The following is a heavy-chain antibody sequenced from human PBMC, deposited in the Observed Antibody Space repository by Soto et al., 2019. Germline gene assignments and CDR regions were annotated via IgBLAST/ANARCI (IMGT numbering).Heavy chain of an antibody. Sequence: SLTCAVSGGSISSGGYSWSWIRQPPGKGLEWIGYIYHSGSTYYNPSLKSRVTISVDRSKNQFSLKLSSVTAADTAVYYCARGNTMIEGATWFDPWGQGTLVTVSS. CDR1: GGSISSGGYS. CDR2: IYHSGST. CDR3: ARGNTMIEGATWFDP. D-gene: IGHD3-22*01. J-gene: IGHJ5*02. V-gene: IGHV4-30-2*01.